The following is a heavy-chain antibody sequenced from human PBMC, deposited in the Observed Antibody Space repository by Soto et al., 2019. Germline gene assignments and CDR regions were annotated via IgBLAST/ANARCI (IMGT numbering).Heavy chain of an antibody. Sequence: QMQLVQSGPEVKKPGTSVKVSCKASGFTFTSSAVQWVRQARGQRLEWIGWIVVGSGNTNYAQKFQERVTITRDMSTSTAYMELSSLRSEDTAVYYCAAVDYYDSNPILNYWGQGTLVTVSS. CDR1: GFTFTSSA. CDR2: IVVGSGNT. J-gene: IGHJ4*02. CDR3: AAVDYYDSNPILNY. V-gene: IGHV1-58*01. D-gene: IGHD3-22*01.